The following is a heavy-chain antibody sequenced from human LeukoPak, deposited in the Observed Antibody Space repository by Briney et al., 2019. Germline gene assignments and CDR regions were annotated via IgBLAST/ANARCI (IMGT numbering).Heavy chain of an antibody. Sequence: PSQTLSLTCAVSGGSISSGGYSWSWIRQPPGKGLEWIGYIYHSGSTYYNPSLKSRVTISVDRSKNQFSLKLSSVTAADTAVYYCARRQGPVAGQPYNWFDPWGQGTLVTVSS. V-gene: IGHV4-30-2*01. D-gene: IGHD6-19*01. CDR2: IYHSGST. CDR3: ARRQGPVAGQPYNWFDP. J-gene: IGHJ5*02. CDR1: GGSISSGGYS.